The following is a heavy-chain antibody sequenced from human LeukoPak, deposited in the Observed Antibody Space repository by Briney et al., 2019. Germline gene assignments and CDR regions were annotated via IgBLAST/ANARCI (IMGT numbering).Heavy chain of an antibody. CDR1: GFTFSSYS. CDR2: ISSSSSYI. CDR3: AGLVVPAAPTDY. Sequence: GGSLRLSCAASGFTFSSYSMNWVRQAPGKGLEWVSSISSSSSYIYYADSVKGRFTISRDNAKNSLYLQMNSLRAEDTAVYYCAGLVVPAAPTDYWGQGTLVTVSS. D-gene: IGHD2-2*01. J-gene: IGHJ4*02. V-gene: IGHV3-21*01.